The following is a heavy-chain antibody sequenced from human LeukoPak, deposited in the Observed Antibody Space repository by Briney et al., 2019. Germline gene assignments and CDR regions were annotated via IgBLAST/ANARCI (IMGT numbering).Heavy chain of an antibody. V-gene: IGHV3-49*05. CDR2: IRSKAYGGTT. D-gene: IGHD2-21*01. J-gene: IGHJ4*02. CDR3: TREEYGSFVGY. CDR1: GFTFGDYA. Sequence: NPGGSLRLSCTASGFTFGDYAMSWFRQAPGKGLEWVGFIRSKAYGGTTEYAASVKGRFTISRDDSKSIAYLQMNSLKTEDTAVYYCTREEYGSFVGYWGQGTLVTVSS.